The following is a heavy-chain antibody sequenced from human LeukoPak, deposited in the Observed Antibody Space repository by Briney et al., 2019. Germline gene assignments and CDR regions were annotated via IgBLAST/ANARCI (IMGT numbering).Heavy chain of an antibody. V-gene: IGHV3-48*01. Sequence: GGSLRLSCAASGFSFSSYSMNWVRQAPGKGLEWVSYISGSSSTIYYADSVKGRFTISRDNAKNSLYLQMNSLRAEDTAVYYCAKGLSSSHFIFDLWGRGTLVTVSS. J-gene: IGHJ2*01. CDR3: AKGLSSSHFIFDL. CDR1: GFSFSSYS. D-gene: IGHD6-13*01. CDR2: ISGSSSTI.